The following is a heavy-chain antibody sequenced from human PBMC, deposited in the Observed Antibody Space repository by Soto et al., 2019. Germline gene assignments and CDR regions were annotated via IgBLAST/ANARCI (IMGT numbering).Heavy chain of an antibody. CDR2: ISYDGSNK. CDR3: AKDPSGIAVAGDY. CDR1: GFTFSSYG. V-gene: IGHV3-30*18. D-gene: IGHD6-19*01. J-gene: IGHJ4*02. Sequence: PGGSLRLSCAASGFTFSSYGMHWVRQAPGKGLEWVAVISYDGSNKYYADSVKGRFTISRDNSKNTLYLQMNSLRAVDTAVYYCAKDPSGIAVAGDYWVQGTLVAVSS.